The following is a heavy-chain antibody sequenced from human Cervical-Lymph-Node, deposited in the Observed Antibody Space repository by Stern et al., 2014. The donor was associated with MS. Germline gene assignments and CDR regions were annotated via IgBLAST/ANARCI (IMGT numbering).Heavy chain of an antibody. V-gene: IGHV1-69*14. J-gene: IGHJ4*02. CDR2: IIPLFARA. CDR1: GGTFSNAA. Sequence: VQLVQSGPEVKKPGSSLKVSCRASGGTFSNAAINWVRQAPGQGLEWMGGIIPLFARANYAQKFQGRVTIIADKSTNTTYMELSSLTYEDTAVYFCARDLNDWGQGTLVTVSS. CDR3: ARDLND.